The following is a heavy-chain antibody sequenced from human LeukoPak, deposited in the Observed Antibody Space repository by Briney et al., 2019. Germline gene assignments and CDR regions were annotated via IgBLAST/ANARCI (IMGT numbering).Heavy chain of an antibody. CDR2: IKQHGSEK. J-gene: IGHJ4*02. Sequence: GGSLRLSCAASGFTFSSYWMRWVRQAPGKGLEWVANIKQHGSEKYYVDSVKGRFTISRDNAKNSLYLQMNSLRAEDTGVYYCARGLHYGNVWGQGNLVTVSS. CDR3: ARGLHYGNV. D-gene: IGHD3-10*01. V-gene: IGHV3-7*01. CDR1: GFTFSSYW.